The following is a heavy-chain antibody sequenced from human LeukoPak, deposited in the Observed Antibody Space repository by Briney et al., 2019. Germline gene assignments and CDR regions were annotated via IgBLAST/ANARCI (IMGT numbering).Heavy chain of an antibody. CDR2: ISGSGGST. Sequence: PGGSLRLSCAASGFTFSSYATSWVRQAPGKGLEWVSAISGSGGSTYYADSVKGRFTISRDNSKNTLYLQMNSLRAEDTAVYYCAKDRGALRGASDYWGQGTLVTVSS. CDR1: GFTFSSYA. D-gene: IGHD1-26*01. CDR3: AKDRGALRGASDY. V-gene: IGHV3-23*01. J-gene: IGHJ4*02.